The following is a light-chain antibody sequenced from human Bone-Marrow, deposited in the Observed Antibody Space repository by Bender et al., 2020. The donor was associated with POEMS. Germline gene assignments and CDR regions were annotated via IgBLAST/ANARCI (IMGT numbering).Light chain of an antibody. CDR2: SDN. Sequence: QSVLTQPPSASGTPGQRVTISCSGSNSNIGTNAVNWYQQFPGTAPNILLYSDNQRPSGVPDRFYAFKSGTSASLAISGLQSEDEADYYCVAWDAGLSGGVFGGGTKLTVL. CDR1: NSNIGTNA. CDR3: VAWDAGLSGGV. V-gene: IGLV1-44*01. J-gene: IGLJ3*02.